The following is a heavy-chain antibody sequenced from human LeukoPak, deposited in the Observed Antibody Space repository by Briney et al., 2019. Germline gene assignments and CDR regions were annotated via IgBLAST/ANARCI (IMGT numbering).Heavy chain of an antibody. CDR1: GGTFSSYA. J-gene: IGHJ2*01. D-gene: IGHD4-17*01. V-gene: IGHV1-8*02. CDR2: MNPAGDDA. CDR3: ARGAVTTAVHWHFSL. Sequence: GASVTVSCKASGGTFSSYAISWVRQAPGQGLEWMGGMNPAGDDAVYAQKFQGRMTRTRDTSVSTAYREVSSLRSEDTAVYSGARGAVTTAVHWHFSLWGRGTLVTVSS.